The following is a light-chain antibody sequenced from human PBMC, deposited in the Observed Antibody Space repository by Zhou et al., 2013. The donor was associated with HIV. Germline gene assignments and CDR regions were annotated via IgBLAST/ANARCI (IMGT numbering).Light chain of an antibody. Sequence: IRITQSPSTLSASVGDRVTITCRASQSISSWLAWYQQKPGKAPKLLVYAASTLESGVPSRFSGRGSGTDFTLTINSLQPEDFATYFCQQSYSVPPTFGQGTKLEI. CDR3: QQSYSVPPT. V-gene: IGKV1-39*01. CDR2: AAS. J-gene: IGKJ2*01. CDR1: QSISSW.